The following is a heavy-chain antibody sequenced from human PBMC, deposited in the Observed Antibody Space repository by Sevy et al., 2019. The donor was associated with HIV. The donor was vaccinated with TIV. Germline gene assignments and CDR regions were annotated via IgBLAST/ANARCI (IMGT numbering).Heavy chain of an antibody. D-gene: IGHD1-7*01. J-gene: IGHJ4*02. CDR3: AKDGEPFITGTALNYFDY. V-gene: IGHV3-23*01. CDR1: GFTFSSYA. Sequence: GGSLRLSCAASGFTFSSYAMSWVRQAPGKGLEWVSAISGSGGSTYYADSVKGRFTISRDNSKNTLYLQMNSLRAEDTAVYYCAKDGEPFITGTALNYFDYWGQGTLVTVSS. CDR2: ISGSGGST.